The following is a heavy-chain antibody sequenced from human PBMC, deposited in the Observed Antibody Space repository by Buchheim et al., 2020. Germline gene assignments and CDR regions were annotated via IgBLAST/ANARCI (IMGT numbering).Heavy chain of an antibody. J-gene: IGHJ4*02. Sequence: QVQLQESGPGLVKPSQTLSLTCTVSGGSISSGGYYWSWIRQHPGKGLEWIGYIYYSGSTNYNPSLKSRVTISVDKSKKQLSLKLSSVTAADTAVYYCARSIHSSSWYLPYFDYWGQGTL. D-gene: IGHD6-13*01. CDR1: GGSISSGGYY. V-gene: IGHV4-31*03. CDR3: ARSIHSSSWYLPYFDY. CDR2: IYYSGST.